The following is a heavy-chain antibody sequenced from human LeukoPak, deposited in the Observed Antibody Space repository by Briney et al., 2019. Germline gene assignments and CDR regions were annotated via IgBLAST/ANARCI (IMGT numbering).Heavy chain of an antibody. D-gene: IGHD2/OR15-2a*01. J-gene: IGHJ5*01. CDR1: GASISISSYY. CDR3: ARHEVNVFYLPPENNSFDS. V-gene: IGHV4-39*01. Sequence: SETLSLTCTVSGASISISSYYWGWVRQSPETGLEWIGSIYYSGNTYCSPSLKSRVTISVDTSRNQFSLTLNSVTSADTALYYCARHEVNVFYLPPENNSFDSCGQGTLVTVSS. CDR2: IYYSGNT.